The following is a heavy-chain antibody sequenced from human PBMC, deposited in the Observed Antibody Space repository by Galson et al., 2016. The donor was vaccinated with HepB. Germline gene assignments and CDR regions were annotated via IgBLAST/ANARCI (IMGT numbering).Heavy chain of an antibody. D-gene: IGHD2-15*01. Sequence: SLRLSCAASGFTFSSYAMSWVRQAPGKGLEWIGFIKSTTYGGASEYAASAKGRFSISKDDSKSTAYLQMNSLQIEDTAVYYCARGGYCSRGPCYPRIEYFDHWGQGILVTVSS. CDR2: IKSTTYGGAS. CDR3: ARGGYCSRGPCYPRIEYFDH. J-gene: IGHJ4*02. CDR1: GFTFSSYA. V-gene: IGHV3-49*04.